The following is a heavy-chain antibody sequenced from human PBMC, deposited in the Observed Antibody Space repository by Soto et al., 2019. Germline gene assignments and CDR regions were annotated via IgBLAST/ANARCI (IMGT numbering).Heavy chain of an antibody. CDR3: AKACGGDCYGGVDY. CDR2: ISGSGGST. Sequence: GESLKISCAASGFTFSSYAMSWVRQAPGKVLEWVSAISGSGGSTYYADSVKGRFTISRDNSKNTLYLQMNSLRAEDTAVYYCAKACGGDCYGGVDYWGQGTLVTVSS. V-gene: IGHV3-23*01. J-gene: IGHJ4*02. D-gene: IGHD2-21*01. CDR1: GFTFSSYA.